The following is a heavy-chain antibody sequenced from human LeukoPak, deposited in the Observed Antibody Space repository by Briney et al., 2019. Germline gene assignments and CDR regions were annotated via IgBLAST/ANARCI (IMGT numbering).Heavy chain of an antibody. CDR3: ARRRGYSGYDRYNWSDP. CDR1: GGSISSGSYY. D-gene: IGHD5-12*01. J-gene: IGHJ5*02. CDR2: IYTSGST. V-gene: IGHV4-61*02. Sequence: SETLSLTCTVSGGSISSGSYYWSWIRQPAGKGLEWIGRIYTSGSTNYNPSLKSRITISVDTSKNQFSLKLSSVTAADTAVYYCARRRGYSGYDRYNWSDPWGQGTLVTVSS.